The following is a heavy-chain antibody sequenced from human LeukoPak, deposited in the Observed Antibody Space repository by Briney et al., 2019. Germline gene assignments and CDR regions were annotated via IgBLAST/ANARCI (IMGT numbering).Heavy chain of an antibody. CDR3: ARGVVVAANFYYYYYYMDV. V-gene: IGHV4-4*02. Sequence: SGTLSLTCAVSGGSISSSNWWSWVRQPPGKGLEWIGEIYHSGSTNYNPSLKSRVTISVDKSKNQFSLKLSSVTAADTAVYYCARGVVVAANFYYYYYYMDVWGKGTTVTISS. CDR1: GGSISSSNW. D-gene: IGHD2-15*01. J-gene: IGHJ6*03. CDR2: IYHSGST.